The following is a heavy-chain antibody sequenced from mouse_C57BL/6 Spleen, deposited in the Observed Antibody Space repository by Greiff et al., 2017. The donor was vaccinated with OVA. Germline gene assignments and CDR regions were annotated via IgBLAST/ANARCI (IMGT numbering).Heavy chain of an antibody. D-gene: IGHD1-1*01. CDR2: INPSTGGT. CDR1: GYSFTGYY. CDR3: ARPGSSHWYFDV. V-gene: IGHV1-42*01. Sequence: VQLQQSGPELVKPGASVKISCKASGYSFTGYYMNWVKQSPEKSLEWIGEINPSTGGTTYNQKFKAKATLTVDKSSSTAYMQLKSLTSEDSAVYYCARPGSSHWYFDVWGTGTTVTVSS. J-gene: IGHJ1*03.